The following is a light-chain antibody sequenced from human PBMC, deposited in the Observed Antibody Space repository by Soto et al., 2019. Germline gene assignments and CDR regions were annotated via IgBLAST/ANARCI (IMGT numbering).Light chain of an antibody. CDR3: QQPISFPIT. Sequence: DIQVTQTPSSLSASLGDRVTVTCRASQSISTYLNWFQQRPGKAPKLLISAASSLQSGVPSRFSGSGSGTDFTLTIRSLQPEDFATYYCQQPISFPITFGQGTRLEI. CDR1: QSISTY. CDR2: AAS. V-gene: IGKV1-39*01. J-gene: IGKJ5*01.